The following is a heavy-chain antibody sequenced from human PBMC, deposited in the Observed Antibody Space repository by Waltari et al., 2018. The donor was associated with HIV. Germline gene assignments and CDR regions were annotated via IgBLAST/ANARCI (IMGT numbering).Heavy chain of an antibody. CDR3: VEDGARTIVGVLNCMDV. V-gene: IGHV3-9*01. CDR1: GITLDDYA. Sequence: EVQLVESGGGSVQRGRSLRLSCIASGITLDDYAMHWVRQPPGSGLYWDSGIRCNSCEIAYSDAAKCRFAIARYNTNNSLCLQMIIVIVADTALYYCVEDGARTIVGVLNCMDVWGQGTTVTVSS. D-gene: IGHD3-16*01. CDR2: IRCNSCEI. J-gene: IGHJ6*02.